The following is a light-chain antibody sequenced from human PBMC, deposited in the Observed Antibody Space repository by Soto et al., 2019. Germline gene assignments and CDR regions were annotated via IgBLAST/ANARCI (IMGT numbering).Light chain of an antibody. J-gene: IGKJ1*01. CDR1: QSVSNNF. Sequence: EIVLTQSPGTLSLSPGERATLSCRASQSVSNNFLAWYQQKPGQAPRLLVFDASKRPTGIPDRFSGSGSGTDFTLTISRLEPEDVGVYYCQQYGTSPPRTFGQGTKVEIK. V-gene: IGKV3-20*01. CDR2: DAS. CDR3: QQYGTSPPRT.